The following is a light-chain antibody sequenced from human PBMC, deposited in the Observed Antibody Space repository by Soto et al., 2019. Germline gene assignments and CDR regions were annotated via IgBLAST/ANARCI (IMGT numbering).Light chain of an antibody. CDR3: HHYDNSSMT. CDR2: GAS. J-gene: IGKJ1*01. Sequence: RVLWQSTGTQSVSTGKGASLSCMASQSVGSHLAWYQQKPGQAPRLLIFGASSRATGVPSRFSGSGSGTEFTLTSNRLQSEDFAAYYGHHYDNSSMTFGPGTKVDIK. CDR1: QSVGSH. V-gene: IGKV3-15*01.